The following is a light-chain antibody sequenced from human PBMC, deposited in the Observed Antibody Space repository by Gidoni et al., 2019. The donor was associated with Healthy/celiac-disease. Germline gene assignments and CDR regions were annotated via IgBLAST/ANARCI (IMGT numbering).Light chain of an antibody. CDR2: AAS. CDR1: QGISSY. CDR3: QQYYSYPRT. J-gene: IGKJ1*01. Sequence: AIRMTQSPSSLSASTGDRVTITCRASQGISSYLAWYQQKPGKAPKLLIYAASTLQSGVPSRFSGSGSGTDFTLTISCLQPEDFATYYCQQYYSYPRTFXXXTKVEIK. V-gene: IGKV1-8*01.